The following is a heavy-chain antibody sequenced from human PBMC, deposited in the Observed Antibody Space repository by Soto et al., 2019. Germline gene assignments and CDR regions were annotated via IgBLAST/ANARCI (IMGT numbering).Heavy chain of an antibody. CDR2: ISSSSSTI. CDR3: ARDDGWYGAINDAFDI. CDR1: GFTFSSYS. D-gene: IGHD6-19*01. V-gene: IGHV3-48*01. J-gene: IGHJ3*02. Sequence: GGSLRLSCAASGFTFSSYSMNWVRQAPGKGLEWVSYISSSSSTIYYADSVKGRFTISRDNAKNSLYLQMNSLRAEDTAVYYCARDDGWYGAINDAFDIWGQGTMVTVSS.